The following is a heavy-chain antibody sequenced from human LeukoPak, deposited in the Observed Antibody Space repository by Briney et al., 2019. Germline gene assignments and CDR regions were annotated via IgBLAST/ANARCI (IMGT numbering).Heavy chain of an antibody. CDR2: ISGSGGST. Sequence: PGGSLRLSCAASGFTFSSYAMSWVRQAPGKGLEWVSAISGSGGSTYYADSVKGRFTISRDNAKNSLYLQMNSLRAEDTAVYYCARVNWGGFDYWGQGTLVTVSS. J-gene: IGHJ4*02. V-gene: IGHV3-23*01. D-gene: IGHD7-27*01. CDR3: ARVNWGGFDY. CDR1: GFTFSSYA.